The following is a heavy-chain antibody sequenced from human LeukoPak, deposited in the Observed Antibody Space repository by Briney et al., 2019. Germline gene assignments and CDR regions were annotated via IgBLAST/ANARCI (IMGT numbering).Heavy chain of an antibody. CDR3: AEGENYDILTGYYGYYYYGMDV. CDR2: ISGSGGST. Sequence: GGSLRLSCAASGFTFSNYAMSWVRQAPEKGLEWVSTISGSGGSTYYADSVKGRFTISRDNSKNTLYLQMNSLRAEDTAVYYCAEGENYDILTGYYGYYYYGMDVWGKGTTVTVSS. D-gene: IGHD3-9*01. V-gene: IGHV3-23*01. CDR1: GFTFSNYA. J-gene: IGHJ6*04.